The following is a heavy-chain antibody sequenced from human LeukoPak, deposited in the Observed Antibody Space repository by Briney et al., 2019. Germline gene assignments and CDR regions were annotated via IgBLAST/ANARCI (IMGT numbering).Heavy chain of an antibody. J-gene: IGHJ4*02. Sequence: SETLSLTCSVSGASISSGNYFWNWVRQSPVKGLEWIGCISYSGTTHYNPSLKSRVTIFVDTSKNQFSLNLNSVTASDTAVFYCARSFDYWGQGTLDAVSS. CDR3: ARSFDY. CDR2: ISYSGTT. CDR1: GASISSGNYF. V-gene: IGHV4-39*01.